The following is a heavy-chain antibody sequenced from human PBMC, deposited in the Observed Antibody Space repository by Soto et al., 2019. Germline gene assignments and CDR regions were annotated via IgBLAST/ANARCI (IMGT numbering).Heavy chain of an antibody. CDR2: IIPIFGTA. Sequence: GASVKVSCKASGGTFSSYAISWVRQAPGQGLEWMGGIIPIFGTANYAQKFQGRVTITADESTSTAYMELSSLRSEDTAVYYCARDIVPVYDSSGYYLPYFDYWGQGTLVTVS. V-gene: IGHV1-69*13. J-gene: IGHJ4*02. CDR1: GGTFSSYA. CDR3: ARDIVPVYDSSGYYLPYFDY. D-gene: IGHD3-22*01.